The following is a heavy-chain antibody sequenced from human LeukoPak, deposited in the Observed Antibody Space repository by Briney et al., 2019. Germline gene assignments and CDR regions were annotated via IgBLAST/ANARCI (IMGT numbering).Heavy chain of an antibody. J-gene: IGHJ4*02. CDR1: GGSFSGFY. V-gene: IGHV4-34*01. CDR3: ARDFWSGYSTDDFDY. D-gene: IGHD3-3*01. CDR2: TNHSGST. Sequence: SGTLSLTCAVYGGSFSGFYWSWIRQPPGKGLEWIAETNHSGSTNYNPSLNSRVTLSLDTSKSQFSLRLSSVTAADTAVYYCARDFWSGYSTDDFDYWGQGTLVTVSS.